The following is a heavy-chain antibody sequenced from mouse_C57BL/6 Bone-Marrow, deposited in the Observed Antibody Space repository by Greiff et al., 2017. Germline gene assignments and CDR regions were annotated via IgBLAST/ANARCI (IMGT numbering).Heavy chain of an antibody. CDR1: GFNIKDDY. V-gene: IGHV14-4*01. CDR3: TTATTVVPD. D-gene: IGHD1-1*01. CDR2: LDPENGDT. J-gene: IGHJ2*01. Sequence: VQLQQSGAELVRPGASVKLSCTASGFNIKDDYMHWVQQRPEQGLEWIGWLDPENGDTAHASKFPGKATMTTDTSSHTAYLPLISLTSEDTAVCYCTTATTVVPDWGQGTTLTVSS.